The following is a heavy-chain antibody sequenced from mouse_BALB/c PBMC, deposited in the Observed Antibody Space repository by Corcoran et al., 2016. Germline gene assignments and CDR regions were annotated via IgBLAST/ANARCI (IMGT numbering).Heavy chain of an antibody. CDR1: GYSFTGYY. CDR3: ARDYGSSCDY. D-gene: IGHD1-1*01. CDR2: INPYNGAT. V-gene: IGHV1-26*01. Sequence: EVQLQQSGPELVKPGASVKISCKASGYSFTGYYMHWVKQSHVKSLEWIGRINPYNGATSYNQNFKDKASLTVDKSSSTAYMELHSLTSEDSAVYYCARDYGSSCDYWGQGTTLTVSS. J-gene: IGHJ2*01.